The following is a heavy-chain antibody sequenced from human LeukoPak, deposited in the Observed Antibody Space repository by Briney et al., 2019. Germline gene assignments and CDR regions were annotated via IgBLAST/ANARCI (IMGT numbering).Heavy chain of an antibody. CDR3: ARRPGAFDI. CDR2: TNHSGST. Sequence: PSETLSLTCAVYGGSFSGYYWSWTRQPPGKGLEWIGETNHSGSTNYNPSLKSRVTISVDTSKNQFSLKLSSVTAADTAVYYCARRPGAFDIWGQGTMVTVSS. V-gene: IGHV4-34*01. J-gene: IGHJ3*02. CDR1: GGSFSGYY.